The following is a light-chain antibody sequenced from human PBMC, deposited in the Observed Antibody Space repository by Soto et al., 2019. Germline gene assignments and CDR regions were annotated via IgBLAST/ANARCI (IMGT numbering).Light chain of an antibody. CDR2: GAS. CDR1: QSISSW. V-gene: IGKV1-5*01. Sequence: DIQMTQSPSTLSASVGDRVTITCRASQSISSWLAWYQQRPRKAPKLLIFGASTLESGVPSRFSGSGSGTEFTLTISSLQPTDFATYYCQHYATSSPTFGQGTKLEIK. CDR3: QHYATSSPT. J-gene: IGKJ2*01.